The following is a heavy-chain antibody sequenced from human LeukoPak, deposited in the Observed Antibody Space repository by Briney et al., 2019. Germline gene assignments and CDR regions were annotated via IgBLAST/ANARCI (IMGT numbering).Heavy chain of an antibody. CDR3: ATYGWLVQGFYFDY. Sequence: ASVKVSCKASGYTFTGYHIHWVRQPPGQGLEWMGWINPNSGDTNYEQKFQGRVTMTRDTYISTAYMELNTLRSDDTAVYYCATYGWLVQGFYFDYWGQGTLVTVSS. J-gene: IGHJ4*02. D-gene: IGHD6-19*01. CDR1: GYTFTGYH. V-gene: IGHV1-2*02. CDR2: INPNSGDT.